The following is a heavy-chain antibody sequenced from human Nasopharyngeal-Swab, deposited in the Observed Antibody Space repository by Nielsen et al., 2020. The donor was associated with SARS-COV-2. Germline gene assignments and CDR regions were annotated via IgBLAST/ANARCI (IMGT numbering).Heavy chain of an antibody. J-gene: IGHJ6*02. D-gene: IGHD6-19*01. CDR3: ARAGAVAGTSRSRYYYGMDV. CDR2: ISSSDNIR. Sequence: WIRQPPGKGLEWVSDISSSDNIRYYADSVKGRFTISRDNAKNSLYLQMNSLRAEDTAVYYCARAGAVAGTSRSRYYYGMDVWGQGTTVTVSS. V-gene: IGHV3-11*01.